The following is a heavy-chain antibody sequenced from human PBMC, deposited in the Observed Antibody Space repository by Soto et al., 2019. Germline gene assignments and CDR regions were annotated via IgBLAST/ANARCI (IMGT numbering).Heavy chain of an antibody. Sequence: SETLSLTCAVSGYSISSSNWWGWIRQPPGKGLEWIGYIYYSGTTYYNPSLKSRVTMSVDASKNQFSLKLTSVTAVDTAVYYCARREIQGPIDYWGQGTLVTVSS. CDR2: IYYSGTT. J-gene: IGHJ4*02. D-gene: IGHD1-26*01. CDR3: ARREIQGPIDY. V-gene: IGHV4-28*01. CDR1: GYSISSSNW.